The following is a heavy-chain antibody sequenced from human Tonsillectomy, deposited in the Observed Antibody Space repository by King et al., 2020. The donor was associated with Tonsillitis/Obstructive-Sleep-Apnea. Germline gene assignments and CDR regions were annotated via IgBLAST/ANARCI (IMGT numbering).Heavy chain of an antibody. CDR1: GGSFSGYY. J-gene: IGHJ6*03. Sequence: VQLQQWGAGLLKPSETLSLTCAVYGGSFSGYYWSWIRQPPGKGLEWIGEINHSGSTNYNPSLKSRVTISVDTSKNQFSLKLSSVTAADTAVYYCARGHPLYDFGGGSHSYRDVWGKGTTVPVSS. CDR2: INHSGST. D-gene: IGHD3-3*01. CDR3: ARGHPLYDFGGGSHSYRDV. V-gene: IGHV4-34*01.